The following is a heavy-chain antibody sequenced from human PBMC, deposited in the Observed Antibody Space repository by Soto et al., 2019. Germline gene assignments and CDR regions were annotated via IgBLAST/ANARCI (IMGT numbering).Heavy chain of an antibody. CDR3: ARDKDQSGNEPTLFHY. CDR2: IYYSGST. J-gene: IGHJ4*02. D-gene: IGHD3-3*01. CDR1: GGSISSGGYY. V-gene: IGHV4-31*03. Sequence: QVQLQESGPGLVKPSQTLSLTCTVSGGSISSGGYYWSWIRQHPGKGLEWIGYIYYSGSTYYNPSLKSRVTISVDTSKNQFSLKLSSVTAADTAVYYCARDKDQSGNEPTLFHYWGQGTRVTVSS.